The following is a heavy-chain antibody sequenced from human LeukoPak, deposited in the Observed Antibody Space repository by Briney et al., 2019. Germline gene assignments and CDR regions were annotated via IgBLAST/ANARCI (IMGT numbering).Heavy chain of an antibody. J-gene: IGHJ5*02. V-gene: IGHV4-59*01. D-gene: IGHD3-22*01. CDR1: GGSISSYY. Sequence: SETLSLTCTVSGGSISSYYWSWIRQPPGKGLEWIGYIYHSGSTSYNPSLKSRVTLSVLTSRNQFSLKLSSVTAADTAVYYCAREVYDTSGYYLGIDLWGQGTLVTVSS. CDR2: IYHSGST. CDR3: AREVYDTSGYYLGIDL.